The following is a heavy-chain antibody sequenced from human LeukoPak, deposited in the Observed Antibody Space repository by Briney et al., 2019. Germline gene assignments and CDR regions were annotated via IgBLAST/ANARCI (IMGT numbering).Heavy chain of an antibody. D-gene: IGHD2-2*01. Sequence: PGGSLRLSCTASGFTFGDYAMSWFRQAPGKGLEWVANIKQDGSEKYYVDSVKGRFTISRDNAKNSLYLQMNSLRAEDTAVYYCARARSPVVPAARTYYYFDYWGQGTLVTVSS. V-gene: IGHV3-7*01. CDR1: GFTFGDYA. J-gene: IGHJ4*02. CDR2: IKQDGSEK. CDR3: ARARSPVVPAARTYYYFDY.